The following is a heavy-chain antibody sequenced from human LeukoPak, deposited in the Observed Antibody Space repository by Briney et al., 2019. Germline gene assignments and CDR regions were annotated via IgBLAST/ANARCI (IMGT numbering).Heavy chain of an antibody. Sequence: GASVKVSCKASGYTFTSYDINWVRQATGQGLEWMGWMNPNSGNTGYAQKFQGRVTMTRNTSISTAYMELSSLRSEDTAVYYCARGVVLRYFDWISRGAFDIWGQGTMVTVSS. V-gene: IGHV1-8*01. CDR3: ARGVVLRYFDWISRGAFDI. CDR2: MNPNSGNT. CDR1: GYTFTSYD. J-gene: IGHJ3*02. D-gene: IGHD3-9*01.